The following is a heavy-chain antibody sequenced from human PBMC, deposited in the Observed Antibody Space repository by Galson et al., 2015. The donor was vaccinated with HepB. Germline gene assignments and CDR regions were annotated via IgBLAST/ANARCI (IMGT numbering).Heavy chain of an antibody. Sequence: SVKVSCKASGYSFIKYGISWVRQAPGQGLEWMGWISGYNGNTKYAQNLQGRVTMTTDTSTDTAYMELRSLRSDDTAIYYCARGGSLRWNSREFDPWGQGTLVTVSS. J-gene: IGHJ5*02. D-gene: IGHD4-23*01. CDR3: ARGGSLRWNSREFDP. CDR1: GYSFIKYG. V-gene: IGHV1-18*01. CDR2: ISGYNGNT.